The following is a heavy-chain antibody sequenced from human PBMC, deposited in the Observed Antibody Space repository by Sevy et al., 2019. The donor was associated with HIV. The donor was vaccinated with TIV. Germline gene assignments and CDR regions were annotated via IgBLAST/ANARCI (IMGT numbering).Heavy chain of an antibody. CDR3: ASGGYYYDNAGYYALDS. Sequence: GGSLRLSCAATGFTFSNYAMHWVRQAPGKGMEWVAIIWCGGAYQYHGDSVKGRFTISRDNSKNTLYLQMNNVRVEDTAVYYDASGGYYYDNAGYYALDSWGQGTLVTVSS. V-gene: IGHV3-33*01. D-gene: IGHD3-22*01. CDR1: GFTFSNYA. CDR2: IWCGGAYQ. J-gene: IGHJ4*02.